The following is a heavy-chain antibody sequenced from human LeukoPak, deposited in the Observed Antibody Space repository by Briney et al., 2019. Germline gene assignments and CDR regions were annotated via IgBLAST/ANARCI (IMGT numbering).Heavy chain of an antibody. CDR3: ARGRGAARRDYYYYMDV. CDR1: GGSFSGYY. V-gene: IGHV4-34*01. J-gene: IGHJ6*03. Sequence: PSETLSLTCAVYGGSFSGYYWSWIRQPPGKGLEWIGEINHSGSTNYNPSLKSRVTISVDTSKNQFSLKLSSVTAADTAVYYCARGRGAARRDYYYYMDVWGKGTTVTVSS. CDR2: INHSGST. D-gene: IGHD6-6*01.